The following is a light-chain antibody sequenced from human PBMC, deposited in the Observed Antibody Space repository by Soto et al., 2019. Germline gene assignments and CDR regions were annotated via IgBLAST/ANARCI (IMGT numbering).Light chain of an antibody. Sequence: SYELTQPPSVSVAPGKTARITCGGNNIGSKSVHWYQQKPGQAPVLVIYYDGDRPSGIPERLSGSNSGNTATLTFSRVEAGDEADCYCQVWDRSGGLRGVFGGGTELAVL. CDR2: YDG. CDR1: NIGSKS. V-gene: IGLV3-21*04. CDR3: QVWDRSGGLRGV. J-gene: IGLJ2*01.